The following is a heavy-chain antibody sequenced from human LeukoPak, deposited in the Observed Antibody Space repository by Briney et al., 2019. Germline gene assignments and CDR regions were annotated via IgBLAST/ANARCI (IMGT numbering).Heavy chain of an antibody. CDR1: GGSFSGYY. CDR3: ARGGGDGSGYYLDY. D-gene: IGHD3-22*01. V-gene: IGHV4-34*01. CDR2: INHSGST. Sequence: SETLSLTCAVYGGSFSGYYWSWIRQPPGKGLEWMGEINHSGSTNYNPSLKSRVTISVDTSRNQFSLKLSSVTAADTAVYYCARGGGDGSGYYLDYWGQGTLVTVSS. J-gene: IGHJ4*02.